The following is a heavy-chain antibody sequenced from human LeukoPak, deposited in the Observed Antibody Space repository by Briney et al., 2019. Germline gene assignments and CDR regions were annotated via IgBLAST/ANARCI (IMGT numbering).Heavy chain of an antibody. Sequence: GASLRLSCAASGFTFSSYAMSWVRQAPGRGLEWASAIGGSGGSTNYADSVKGRFTISRDNSKNTLYLQMNSLRAEDTAVYYCAKPFSSGYYYGAFDYWGQGTLVTVSS. CDR2: IGGSGGST. D-gene: IGHD3-22*01. CDR1: GFTFSSYA. CDR3: AKPFSSGYYYGAFDY. V-gene: IGHV3-23*01. J-gene: IGHJ4*02.